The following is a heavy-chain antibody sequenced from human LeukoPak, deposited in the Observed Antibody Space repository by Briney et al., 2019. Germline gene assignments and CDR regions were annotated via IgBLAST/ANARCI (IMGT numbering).Heavy chain of an antibody. J-gene: IGHJ4*02. D-gene: IGHD4-17*01. CDR3: AKDCNAVTRSYFDY. CDR1: GFSFSYYW. V-gene: IGHV3-74*01. CDR2: INGDGSET. Sequence: GGSLRVSCAASGFSFSYYWMHWVRQAPGKGLVWVSRINGDGSETYYADSVKGRFTTSRDNSKNTLSLQMNSLRAEDTAVYYCAKDCNAVTRSYFDYWGQGTLVTVSS.